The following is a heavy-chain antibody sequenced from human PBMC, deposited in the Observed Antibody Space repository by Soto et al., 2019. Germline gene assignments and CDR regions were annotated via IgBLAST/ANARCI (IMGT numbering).Heavy chain of an antibody. CDR3: TTQDVLVYYYGMDV. CDR2: IKSKTDGGTT. Sequence: GGSLRLSCAASGFTFSNAWMNWVRQAPGKGLEWVGRIKSKTDGGTTDYAAPVKGRFTISRDDSKNTLYLQMNSLKTEDTAVYYCTTQDVLVYYYGMDVWGQGTTVTVSS. D-gene: IGHD2-15*01. V-gene: IGHV3-15*07. J-gene: IGHJ6*02. CDR1: GFTFSNAW.